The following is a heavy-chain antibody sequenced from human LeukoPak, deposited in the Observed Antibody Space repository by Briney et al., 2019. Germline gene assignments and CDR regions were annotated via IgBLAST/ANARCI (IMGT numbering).Heavy chain of an antibody. J-gene: IGHJ4*02. Sequence: SETLSLTCTVSGGSISSYYWSWIRQPPGKGLEWIGYIYYSGNTNYNPSLKSRVTISVDTSKNLFSLKLNSVTTADTAVYYCARFPQGGFDYFDYWGQGALVTVSS. CDR3: ARFPQGGFDYFDY. V-gene: IGHV4-59*01. CDR2: IYYSGNT. CDR1: GGSISSYY. D-gene: IGHD5-12*01.